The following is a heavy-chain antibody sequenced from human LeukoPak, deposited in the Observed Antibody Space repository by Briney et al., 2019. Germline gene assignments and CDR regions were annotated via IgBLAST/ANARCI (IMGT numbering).Heavy chain of an antibody. J-gene: IGHJ4*02. CDR3: ARENTRSHREFDY. D-gene: IGHD1-26*01. CDR1: GGSISSYY. CDR2: IYSGGST. V-gene: IGHV4-4*07. Sequence: NASETLSLTCTVSGGSISSYYWSWIRQPAGKGLEWIGRIYSGGSTNYNPSLKSRVTMSVDSSNNQFSLKLSSVTAADTAVFYCARENTRSHREFDYWGQGTLVTVSS.